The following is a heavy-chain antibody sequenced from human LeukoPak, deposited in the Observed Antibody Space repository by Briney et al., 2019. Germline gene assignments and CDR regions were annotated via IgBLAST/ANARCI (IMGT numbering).Heavy chain of an antibody. J-gene: IGHJ4*02. Sequence: PGGSLRLFCAASGFTFSNYGMHWVRQAPGKGLEWVAVISYDGSNKYYADSVKGRFTISRDNSKNTVYLQMNTLRAEDTAVYYCAKVWAVADFDYWGQGTLVTVSS. CDR3: AKVWAVADFDY. V-gene: IGHV3-30*18. D-gene: IGHD6-19*01. CDR1: GFTFSNYG. CDR2: ISYDGSNK.